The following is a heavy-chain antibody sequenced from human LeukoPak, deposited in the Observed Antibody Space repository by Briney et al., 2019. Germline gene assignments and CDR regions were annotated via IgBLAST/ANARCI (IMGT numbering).Heavy chain of an antibody. CDR3: ARSYDFWSGPPFDP. Sequence: ASVKVSCKASGYTFTGYYMNWVRQAPGQGLEWMGWINTNTGGTNYAQKFQGRVTLTRDTSISTAYMELSRLRCDDTAVYYCARSYDFWSGPPFDPWGQGTLVTVSS. CDR1: GYTFTGYY. D-gene: IGHD3-3*01. V-gene: IGHV1-2*02. J-gene: IGHJ5*02. CDR2: INTNTGGT.